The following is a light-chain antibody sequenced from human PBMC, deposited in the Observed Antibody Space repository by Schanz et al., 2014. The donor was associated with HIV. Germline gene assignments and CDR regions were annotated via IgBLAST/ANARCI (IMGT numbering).Light chain of an antibody. Sequence: QSALTQPASVSGSPGQSITISCTGTSSDVGVYNYVSWYQHHPGKAPKLMIYDVNNRPSGASNRFSGSKSGNTASLTISGLQPEDEADYYCSSFAGSNLPWVFGGGTKLTVL. CDR2: DVN. CDR1: SSDVGVYNY. V-gene: IGLV2-14*03. CDR3: SSFAGSNLPWV. J-gene: IGLJ3*02.